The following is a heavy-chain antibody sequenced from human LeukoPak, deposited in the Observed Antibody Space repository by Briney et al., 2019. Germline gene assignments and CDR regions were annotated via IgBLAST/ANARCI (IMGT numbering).Heavy chain of an antibody. J-gene: IGHJ4*02. CDR2: ISSSSRYI. CDR1: GFTFSSYS. D-gene: IGHD6-25*01. V-gene: IGHV3-21*01. Sequence: GGSLRLSCAASGFTFSSYSMNWVRLAPGKGLEWVSSISSSSRYIYFADLLKGRFTISRDNAKNSLYLQMNSLRAEDTAVYYCARVLEAASFDYWGQGILVTVSS. CDR3: ARVLEAASFDY.